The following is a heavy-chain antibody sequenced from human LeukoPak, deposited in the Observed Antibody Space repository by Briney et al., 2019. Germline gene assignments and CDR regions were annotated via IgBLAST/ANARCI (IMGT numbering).Heavy chain of an antibody. Sequence: GGSLRLSCAASGFTLSSYWMSWVRQAPGKGLEWVANIKQDGSEKYYVDSVKGRFTISRDNAKNSLYLQMNSLRAEDTAVYYCARGLVIVDFDYWGQGTLVTVSS. V-gene: IGHV3-7*01. D-gene: IGHD3-9*01. J-gene: IGHJ4*02. CDR1: GFTLSSYW. CDR2: IKQDGSEK. CDR3: ARGLVIVDFDY.